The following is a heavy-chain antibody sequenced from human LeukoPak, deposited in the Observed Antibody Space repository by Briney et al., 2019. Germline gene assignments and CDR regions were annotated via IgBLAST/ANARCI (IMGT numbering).Heavy chain of an antibody. V-gene: IGHV3-23*01. CDR1: GFTFSSYA. Sequence: GGSLRLSCAASGFTFSSYAMSWVRQAPGKGLEWVSAISGGGGSTYYADSVKGRFTISRDNSKNTLYLQMTSLRAEDTAVYYCAKGAYCSGGSCGVYYYYYMDVWGKGTTVTVSS. J-gene: IGHJ6*03. CDR2: ISGGGGST. D-gene: IGHD2-15*01. CDR3: AKGAYCSGGSCGVYYYYYMDV.